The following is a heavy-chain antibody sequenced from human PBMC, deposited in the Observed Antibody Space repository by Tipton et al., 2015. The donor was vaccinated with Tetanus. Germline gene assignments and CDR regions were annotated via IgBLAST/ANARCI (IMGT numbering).Heavy chain of an antibody. CDR2: VYYTGST. CDR3: ARSKLLWFGESLSGFDA. V-gene: IGHV4-59*01. CDR1: GGSMSTYY. D-gene: IGHD3-10*01. J-gene: IGHJ5*02. Sequence: TLSLTCTVSGGSMSTYYWSWIRQPPGKGLERIGYVYYTGSTDYNPSLKSRVTISVDTSKSQFSLRLTSVTAADTAVYYCARSKLLWFGESLSGFDAWGQGTLVTVSA.